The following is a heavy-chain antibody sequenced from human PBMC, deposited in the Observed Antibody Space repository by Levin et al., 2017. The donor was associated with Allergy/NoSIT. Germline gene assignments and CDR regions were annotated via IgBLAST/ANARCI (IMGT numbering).Heavy chain of an antibody. Sequence: PGGSLRLSCAASGFAFNNYVMHWVRQAPGKGLEWVSGISWNSGSIGYADSVKGRFTISRDNAKSSLYLQMNSLRPEDTALYFCAKGVNGLDFDHWGQGTPVTVSS. CDR1: GFAFNNYV. CDR2: ISWNSGSI. CDR3: AKGVNGLDFDH. J-gene: IGHJ4*02. D-gene: IGHD5-24*01. V-gene: IGHV3-9*01.